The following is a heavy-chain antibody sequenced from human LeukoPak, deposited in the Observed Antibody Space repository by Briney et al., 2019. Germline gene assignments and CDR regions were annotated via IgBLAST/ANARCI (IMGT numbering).Heavy chain of an antibody. CDR3: ATGLPNYFDY. J-gene: IGHJ4*02. CDR2: INTDGSIT. CDR1: GFTFSDYW. V-gene: IGHV3-74*01. D-gene: IGHD5-12*01. Sequence: PGGSLRLSCAASGFTFSDYWMHWVRQTPGKGLVWVSHINTDGSITTYADSVKGRFTISRDNAKNTLYLQMNSLRAEDTAVYYCATGLPNYFDYWGQGTLVTVSS.